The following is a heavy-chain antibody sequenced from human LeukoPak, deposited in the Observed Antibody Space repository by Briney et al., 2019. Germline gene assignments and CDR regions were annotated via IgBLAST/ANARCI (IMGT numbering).Heavy chain of an antibody. D-gene: IGHD1-1*01. CDR3: ATRFPDVPV. CDR2: INSDGSSI. V-gene: IGHV3-74*01. J-gene: IGHJ6*02. CDR1: GFTFSSYE. Sequence: SGGSLRLSCAAPGFTFSSYEMNWVRQGPGKGLVWVSGINSDGSSISYADSVKGRFTISRDNAKNTLYLQMNSLRAEDTAVYATATRFPDVPVWGQQTTVTVSS.